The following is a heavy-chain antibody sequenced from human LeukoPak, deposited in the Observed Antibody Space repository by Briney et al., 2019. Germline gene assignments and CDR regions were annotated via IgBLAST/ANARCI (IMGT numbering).Heavy chain of an antibody. CDR1: GFTFSGSD. D-gene: IGHD1-26*01. CDR3: TRHPTQEGATTGTGY. J-gene: IGHJ4*02. CDR2: IRSKANSYAT. V-gene: IGHV3-73*01. Sequence: GGSLTLSCAASGFTFSGSDMHWVRQASGKGLEWVGRIRSKANSYATAYAASLKGSFTISRDDSKNTAYLQTNSLKTEDTAVYYCTRHPTQEGATTGTGYWGQGTLVTVSS.